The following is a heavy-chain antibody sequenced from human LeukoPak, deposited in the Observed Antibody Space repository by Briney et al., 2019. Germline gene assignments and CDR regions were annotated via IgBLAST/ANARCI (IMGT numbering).Heavy chain of an antibody. CDR2: IGVGGTT. D-gene: IGHD3-22*01. CDR3: AKAQGYYDC. CDR1: GFTFSNYG. V-gene: IGHV3-23*01. J-gene: IGHJ4*02. Sequence: GGSLRLSCAASGFTFSNYGMNWVRQAPGKGLEWVSGIGVGGTTYYADSVKGRFTISRDTSKSTLYLQTNSLRAEDTAVYYCAKAQGYYDCWGQGTLVTVSS.